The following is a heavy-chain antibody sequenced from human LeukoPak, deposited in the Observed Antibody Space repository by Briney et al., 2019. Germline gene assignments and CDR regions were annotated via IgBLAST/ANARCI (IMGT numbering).Heavy chain of an antibody. V-gene: IGHV3-30*03. CDR1: GFTVSSNY. CDR2: ISYDGSNK. J-gene: IGHJ4*02. D-gene: IGHD5-24*01. CDR3: ARDRGDGYNYLDY. Sequence: PGGSLRLSRAASGFTVSSNYMSWVRQAPGKGLEWVAVISYDGSNKYYADSVKGRFTISRDNSKNTLYLQMNSLRAEDTAVYYCARDRGDGYNYLDYWGQGTLVTVSS.